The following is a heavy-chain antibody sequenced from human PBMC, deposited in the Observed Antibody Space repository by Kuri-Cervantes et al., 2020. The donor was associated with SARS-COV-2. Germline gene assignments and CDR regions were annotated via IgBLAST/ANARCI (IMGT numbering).Heavy chain of an antibody. CDR3: ARDEGPSLFVYFDY. CDR1: GYTFTSYD. V-gene: IGHV1-2*02. J-gene: IGHJ4*02. D-gene: IGHD2-21*01. CDR2: MNPNSGGT. Sequence: ASVKVSCKASGYTFTSYDINWVRQATGQGLEWMGWMNPNSGGTNYAQKFQGRVTMTRDTSISTAYMELSRLRSDDTAVYYCARDEGPSLFVYFDYWGQGTLVTVSS.